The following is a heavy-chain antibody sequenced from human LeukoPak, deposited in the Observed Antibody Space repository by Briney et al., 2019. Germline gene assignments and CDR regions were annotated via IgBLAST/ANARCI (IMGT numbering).Heavy chain of an antibody. CDR3: AKDRNVVVVAALYFDY. V-gene: IGHV3-23*01. CDR1: GFTFSSYA. CDR2: ISGSGGST. J-gene: IGHJ4*02. Sequence: GGSLRLSCAASGFTFSSYAMSWVRQAPGKGLEWVSVISGSGGSTYYADSVKGRYTISRDNSKNTLYLQMNSLRAEDTAVYYCAKDRNVVVVAALYFDYWGQGTLVTVSS. D-gene: IGHD2-15*01.